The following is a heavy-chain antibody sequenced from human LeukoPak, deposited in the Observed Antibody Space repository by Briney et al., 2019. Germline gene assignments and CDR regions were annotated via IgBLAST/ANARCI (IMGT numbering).Heavy chain of an antibody. Sequence: PGGSLGLSCAASGFTFSDSYMSWIRQAPGKGLEYISYISSSGSTIYYADSVKGRFTLSRDNAKNSLSLEMNSLRAEDTAVYYCARGKYSFDYCGQGTLVTVSS. CDR3: ARGKYSFDY. V-gene: IGHV3-11*01. CDR2: ISSSGSTI. CDR1: GFTFSDSY. J-gene: IGHJ4*02.